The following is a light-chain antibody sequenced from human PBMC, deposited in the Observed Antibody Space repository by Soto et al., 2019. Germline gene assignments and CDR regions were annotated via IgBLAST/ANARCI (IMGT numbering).Light chain of an antibody. CDR1: QSISSN. J-gene: IGKJ1*01. V-gene: IGKV3-15*01. CDR2: GAS. CDR3: QQYGSSPRT. Sequence: EIVMTQSPATLSVSPGERATLSCRASQSISSNLAWYQQKPGQSPRLLIYGASTRATGIPGRFSGSGSGTEFTLTISRLEPEDFAVYYCQQYGSSPRTFGQGTKVEIK.